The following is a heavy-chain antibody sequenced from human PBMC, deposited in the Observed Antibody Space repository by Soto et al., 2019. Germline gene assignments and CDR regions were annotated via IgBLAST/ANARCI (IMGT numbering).Heavy chain of an antibody. J-gene: IGHJ4*02. V-gene: IGHV4-4*02. D-gene: IGHD3-22*01. CDR1: GGSISSSNW. Sequence: SETLSLTCAVSGGSISSSNWWSWVRQPPGKGLEWIGEIYHSGSTNYNPSLKSRVTISVDKSKNQFSLKLSSVTAADTAVYHCAGAIGITMIVVVISGPLDYWGQGTLVTVSS. CDR2: IYHSGST. CDR3: AGAIGITMIVVVISGPLDY.